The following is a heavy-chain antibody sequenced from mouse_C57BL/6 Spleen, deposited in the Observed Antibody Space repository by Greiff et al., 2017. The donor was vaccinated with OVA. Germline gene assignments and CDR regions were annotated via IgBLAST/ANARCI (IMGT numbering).Heavy chain of an antibody. CDR3: TKNYGSSYTLY. CDR1: GYTFTDYE. V-gene: IGHV1-15*01. Sequence: QVQLQQSGAELVRPGASVTLSCKASGYTFTDYEMHWVKQTPVHGLEWIGAIDPETGGTAYNQKFKGKAILTADKSSSTAYMELRSLTSEDSAVYYCTKNYGSSYTLYWGQGTTLTVSS. CDR2: IDPETGGT. J-gene: IGHJ2*01. D-gene: IGHD1-1*01.